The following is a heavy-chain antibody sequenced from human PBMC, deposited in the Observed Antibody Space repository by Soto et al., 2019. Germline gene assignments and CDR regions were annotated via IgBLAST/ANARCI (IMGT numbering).Heavy chain of an antibody. CDR1: GGSFSNYA. V-gene: IGHV1-69*19. Sequence: QVQVVQSGAEVKKPGSSVKVSCRASGGSFSNYAVKWLRQAPGQGLEWMGGLIPVFGTSNYAQKLQVRVTITADDSTSTAYMELSSVRSDETALYFCARAVRTGFYGMDVWGQGTTVTVSS. CDR3: ARAVRTGFYGMDV. CDR2: LIPVFGTS. D-gene: IGHD3-10*01. J-gene: IGHJ6*02.